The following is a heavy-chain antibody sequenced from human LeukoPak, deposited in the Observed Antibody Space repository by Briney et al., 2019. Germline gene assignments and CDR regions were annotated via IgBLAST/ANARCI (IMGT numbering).Heavy chain of an antibody. CDR2: IIPILGIA. D-gene: IGHD5-18*01. CDR3: AAGDTAMVTLAFDT. CDR1: GGTFSSYA. J-gene: IGHJ3*02. Sequence: SVKVSCKASGGTFSSYAISWVRQAPGQGLEWMGRIIPILGIANYAQKFQGRVTITADKSTSTAYMELSSLRSEDTAVYYCAAGDTAMVTLAFDTWGQGTMVTVSS. V-gene: IGHV1-69*04.